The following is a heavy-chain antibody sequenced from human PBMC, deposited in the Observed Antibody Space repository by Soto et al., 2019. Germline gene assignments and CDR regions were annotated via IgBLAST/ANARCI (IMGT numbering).Heavy chain of an antibody. J-gene: IGHJ4*02. D-gene: IGHD3-3*01. CDR3: AKDSYFGSTIVGLMFDY. V-gene: IGHV3-23*01. CDR1: GFTFSSYA. CDR2: ISGSGGST. Sequence: EVQVLESGGGLAQPGGSLRLSCAASGFTFSSYAMSWVRQAPGKGLEWVSAISGSGGSTNYADSVKGRFTISRDNSKNTLYLQMNSLRAEDTAVYYCAKDSYFGSTIVGLMFDYWGQGTLVTVSS.